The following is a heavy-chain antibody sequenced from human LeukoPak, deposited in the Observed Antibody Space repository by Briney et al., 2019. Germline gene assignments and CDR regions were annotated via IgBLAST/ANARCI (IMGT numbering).Heavy chain of an antibody. CDR2: INPNSGGT. D-gene: IGHD2-2*01. V-gene: IGHV1-2*02. J-gene: IGHJ4*02. Sequence: SVKVSCKASGGTFSSYAISWVRQAPGQGLEWMGWINPNSGGTNYAQKFQGRVTMTRDTSISTAYMELSRLRSDDTAVYYCARDLVGMPGGDFDYWGQGTLVTVSS. CDR1: GGTFSSYA. CDR3: ARDLVGMPGGDFDY.